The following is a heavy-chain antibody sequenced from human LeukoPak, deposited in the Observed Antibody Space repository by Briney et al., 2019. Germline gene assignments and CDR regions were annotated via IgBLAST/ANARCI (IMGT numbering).Heavy chain of an antibody. CDR2: IKQDGSEK. Sequence: PGGSLRLSCAASGFTFSSYSMSWVRQAPGKGLEWVANIKQDGSEKYYVDSVKGRFTISRDNAKNSLYLQMNSLRAEDTAVYYCARDLVTAGYSSSWYYFDYWGQGTLVTVSS. J-gene: IGHJ4*02. CDR1: GFTFSSYS. CDR3: ARDLVTAGYSSSWYYFDY. V-gene: IGHV3-7*01. D-gene: IGHD6-13*01.